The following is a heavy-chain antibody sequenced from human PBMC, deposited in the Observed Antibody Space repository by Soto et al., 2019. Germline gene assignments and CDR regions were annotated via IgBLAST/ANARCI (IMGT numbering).Heavy chain of an antibody. D-gene: IGHD3-10*01. J-gene: IGHJ4*02. Sequence: PSETLSLTCAVSGGSISSGGYSWSWIRQPPGKGLEWIGYIYHSGSTYYNPSLKSRVTISVDRSKNQFSLKLSSVTAADTAVYYCARGPLYLNYYGSGSPLTPFDYWGQGTLVTVSS. CDR2: IYHSGST. CDR1: GGSISSGGYS. CDR3: ARGPLYLNYYGSGSPLTPFDY. V-gene: IGHV4-30-2*01.